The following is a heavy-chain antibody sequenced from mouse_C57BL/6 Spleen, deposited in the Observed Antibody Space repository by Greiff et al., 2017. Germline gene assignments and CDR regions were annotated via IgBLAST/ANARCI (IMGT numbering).Heavy chain of an antibody. CDR1: GFTFSSYA. CDR3: ARDIYYGNYVGYFDY. Sequence: DVQLVESGGGLVKPGGSLKLSCAASGFTFSSYAMSWVRQTPEKRLEWVATISDGGSYTYYPDNVKGRFTISRDNAKNNLYLQMSHLKSEDTAMYYCARDIYYGNYVGYFDYWGQGTTLTVSS. V-gene: IGHV5-4*01. D-gene: IGHD2-1*01. J-gene: IGHJ2*01. CDR2: ISDGGSYT.